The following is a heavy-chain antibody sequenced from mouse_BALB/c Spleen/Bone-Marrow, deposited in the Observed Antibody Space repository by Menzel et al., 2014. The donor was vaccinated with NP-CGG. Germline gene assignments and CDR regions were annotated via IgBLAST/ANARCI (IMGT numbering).Heavy chain of an antibody. CDR2: ISGGGSYT. CDR1: GFTFSNYA. D-gene: IGHD2-4*01. CDR3: ARHCYYDTTDFSFDY. J-gene: IGHJ3*01. V-gene: IGHV5-9-2*01. Sequence: EVQLVESGGGLVKPGGSLKLSCAASGFTFSNYAMSWVRQTPEKRLQWVANISGGGSYTFYPDSVKGRFAVSRDNAKNNMDLKMRSLQSDNMTFDNYARHCYYDTTDFSFDYWGQGTLGTGSA.